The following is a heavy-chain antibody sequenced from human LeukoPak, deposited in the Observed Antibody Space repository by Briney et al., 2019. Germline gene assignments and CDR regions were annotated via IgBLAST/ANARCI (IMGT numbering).Heavy chain of an antibody. J-gene: IGHJ3*02. D-gene: IGHD1-26*01. CDR3: ARDGSGSYLNAFDI. CDR1: GGSISSSNW. Sequence: SGTLSLTCAVSGGSISSSNWWSWVRQPPGKGLEWIGEIYHSGSTNYNPSLKSRVTISVDKSKNQLSLKLSSVTAADTAVYYCARDGSGSYLNAFDIWGQGTMVTVSS. CDR2: IYHSGST. V-gene: IGHV4-4*02.